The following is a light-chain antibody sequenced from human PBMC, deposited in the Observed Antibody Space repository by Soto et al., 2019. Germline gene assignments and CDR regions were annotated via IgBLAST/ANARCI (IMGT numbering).Light chain of an antibody. J-gene: IGKJ4*01. Sequence: DIQMTQSPSSVSASVGDRVTITCRASQGISSYLAWYQHKPGKAPNLLIYTASILHSGVPSRFSVSGSGTDFTLTISNLQPEDFATYYCQQADSFPLTLGGGTKVEIK. CDR3: QQADSFPLT. CDR2: TAS. CDR1: QGISSY. V-gene: IGKV1-12*01.